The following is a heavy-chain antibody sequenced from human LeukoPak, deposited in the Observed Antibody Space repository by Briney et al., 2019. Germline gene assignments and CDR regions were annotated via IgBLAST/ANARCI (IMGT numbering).Heavy chain of an antibody. D-gene: IGHD6-6*01. V-gene: IGHV3-9*01. CDR2: ISWNSGSI. CDR3: AKDFYSSSSFFDY. CDR1: GFTFDDHA. J-gene: IGHJ4*02. Sequence: SGGSLRLSCAASGFTFDDHAMHWVRQAPGKGLEWVSGISWNSGSIGYADSVKGRFTISRDNAKNSLYLQMNSLRAEDTALYYCAKDFYSSSSFFDYWGQGTLVTVSS.